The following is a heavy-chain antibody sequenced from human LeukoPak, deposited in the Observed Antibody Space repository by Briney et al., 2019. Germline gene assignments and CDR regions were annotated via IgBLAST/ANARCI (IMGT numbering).Heavy chain of an antibody. CDR1: GFTFSSHG. V-gene: IGHV3-23*01. CDR2: ISGSGGGT. D-gene: IGHD4-17*01. J-gene: IGHJ4*02. Sequence: GGSLRLSCAASGFTFSSHGMSWVRQAPGKGLEWVSGISGSGGGTFYADSVRGRFTISRDNSKNTVYLQMNSLRAEDTAVYYCAKSATTVTSNFDYWGQGTLVTVSS. CDR3: AKSATTVTSNFDY.